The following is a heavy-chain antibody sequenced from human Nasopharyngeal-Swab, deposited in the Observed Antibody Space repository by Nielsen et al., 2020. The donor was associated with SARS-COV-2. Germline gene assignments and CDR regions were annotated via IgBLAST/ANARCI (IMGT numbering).Heavy chain of an antibody. J-gene: IGHJ4*02. CDR2: ISGSGGST. D-gene: IGHD2-21*02. V-gene: IGHV3-23*01. CDR3: ARDCGGDCYYFDY. CDR1: GFTFSSYA. Sequence: GEFLKISCAASGFTFSSYAMSWVRQAPGKGLEWVSAISGSGGSTYYADSVKGRFTISRDNSKNTLYLQMNSLRAEDTAVYYCARDCGGDCYYFDYWGQGTLVTVSS.